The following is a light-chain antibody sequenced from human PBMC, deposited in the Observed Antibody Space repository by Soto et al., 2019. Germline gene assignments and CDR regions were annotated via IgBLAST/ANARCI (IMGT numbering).Light chain of an antibody. CDR3: QKYNSAPWT. CDR2: SAS. V-gene: IGKV1-27*01. CDR1: QGIAKS. J-gene: IGKJ1*01. Sequence: DIQMTQSPSSLSASVGDRVTITCRASQGIAKSLAWYQQKPGKAPKLLIYSASTLQSGVPSRFSGSGSGTDFTLTISSLHPEDVATYYCQKYNSAPWTFGQGTKVDIK.